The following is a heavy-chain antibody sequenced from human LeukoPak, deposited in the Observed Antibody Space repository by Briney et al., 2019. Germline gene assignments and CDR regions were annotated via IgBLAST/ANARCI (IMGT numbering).Heavy chain of an antibody. D-gene: IGHD6-19*01. J-gene: IGHJ4*02. Sequence: GSLRLSRAAPGFSLSNFGVRWVRPPPGKGLEWVSGITGTGGSTYYADSVKGRFTVSRDTSKNTLYLQMNSLRAEDTAIYYCAKDHGTAVAGFYYWGQGTLVTVSS. CDR3: AKDHGTAVAGFYY. CDR2: ITGTGGST. V-gene: IGHV3-23*01. CDR1: GFSLSNFG.